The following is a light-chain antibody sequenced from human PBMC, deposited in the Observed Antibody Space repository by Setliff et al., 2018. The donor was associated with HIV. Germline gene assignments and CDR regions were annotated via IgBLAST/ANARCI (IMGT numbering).Light chain of an antibody. J-gene: IGKJ4*01. Sequence: AIQLTQSPSSLSASVGDRVTITCRASQGISSDLAWYQQKPGKGPKFLIYDVSSLESGVPSRFSGSGSGTDFTLTISSLQPEDFATYYCQQFNSYPLTFGGGTKVDIK. V-gene: IGKV1-13*02. CDR1: QGISSD. CDR2: DVS. CDR3: QQFNSYPLT.